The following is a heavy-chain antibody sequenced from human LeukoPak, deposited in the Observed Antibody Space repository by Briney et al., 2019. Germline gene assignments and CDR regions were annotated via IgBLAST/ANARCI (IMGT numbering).Heavy chain of an antibody. CDR3: ARGGLGGYYFDY. J-gene: IGHJ4*02. CDR2: FNPIFGPA. D-gene: IGHD3-16*01. Sequence: GASVKVSYKASGDSFGTYGITWVRQAPGEGLEWMGGFNPIFGPAQYAQKFQGRVTITMDVSARTVYMELSSLRSEDPAVYYCARGGLGGYYFDYWGQGTLVTVSS. CDR1: GDSFGTYG. V-gene: IGHV1-69*05.